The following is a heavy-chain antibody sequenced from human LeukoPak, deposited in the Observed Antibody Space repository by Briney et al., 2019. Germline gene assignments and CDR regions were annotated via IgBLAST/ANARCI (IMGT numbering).Heavy chain of an antibody. D-gene: IGHD6-13*01. Sequence: TSETLSLTCTVSGGPISSYYWSWVRQPPGKGLEWIGYIYYSGSTNYNPSLKSRVTISVDTSKNQFSLKLSSVTAADTAVYYCARGVYGNYGMDVWGQGTTVTVSS. V-gene: IGHV4-59*08. CDR1: GGPISSYY. CDR2: IYYSGST. J-gene: IGHJ6*02. CDR3: ARGVYGNYGMDV.